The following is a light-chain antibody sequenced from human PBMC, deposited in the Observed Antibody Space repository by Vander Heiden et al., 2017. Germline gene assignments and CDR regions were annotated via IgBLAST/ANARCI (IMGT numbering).Light chain of an antibody. CDR2: AAS. CDR3: RQHNSYPYT. J-gene: IGKJ2*01. CDR1: QGIRNY. Sequence: DIQMTQSPSAMSASVGDRVTITCRASQGIRNYLAWFQQKPGKVPQRLIYAASSLQSGLPSRFSGSGSGTEFTLTISSLQPEDFATYYCRQHNSYPYTFGQGTKLEI. V-gene: IGKV1-17*03.